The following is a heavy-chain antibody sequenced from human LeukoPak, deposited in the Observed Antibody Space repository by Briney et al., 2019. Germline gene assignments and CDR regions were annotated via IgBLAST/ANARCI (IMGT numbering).Heavy chain of an antibody. J-gene: IGHJ4*02. CDR2: IDERGRNA. CDR3: IRDEALWRLDY. V-gene: IGHV3-74*03. CDR1: GFIFSNHW. Sequence: GGSLRLSCAASGFIFSNHWMHWVRHAPGKGLVWVSRIDERGRNAMYADSVKGRFSISRDNAKNTVYLQMNSLKAEDTGVYYCIRDEALWRLDYWGQGALVTVSS. D-gene: IGHD2-21*01.